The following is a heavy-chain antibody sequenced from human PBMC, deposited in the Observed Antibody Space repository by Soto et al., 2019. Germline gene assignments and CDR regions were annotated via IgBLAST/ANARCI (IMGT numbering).Heavy chain of an antibody. CDR3: ARRYCSSTSCYSSFDY. D-gene: IGHD2-2*01. J-gene: IGHJ4*02. CDR2: IYYSGST. V-gene: IGHV4-59*08. CDR1: GGSINSYY. Sequence: SETLSLTCTVSGGSINSYYWSWIRQPPGKGLEWIGYIYYSGSTNYNPSLKSRVTMSVDTSKNQFSLRLNSVTAADTAVYYCARRYCSSTSCYSSFDYWGQGTLVTVSS.